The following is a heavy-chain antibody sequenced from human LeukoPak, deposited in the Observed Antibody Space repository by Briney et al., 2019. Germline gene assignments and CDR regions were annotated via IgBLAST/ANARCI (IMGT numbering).Heavy chain of an antibody. CDR2: FDPEDGET. D-gene: IGHD3-3*01. J-gene: IGHJ4*02. Sequence: GASVKVSCKVSGYTLTELSMHWVRQAPGKGLEWMGGFDPEDGETIYAQKFQGRVTMTEDTSTDTAYMELSSLRSEDTAVYYCATAPLRFFRQYYFDYWGQGTLVTVSS. CDR3: ATAPLRFFRQYYFDY. V-gene: IGHV1-24*01. CDR1: GYTLTELS.